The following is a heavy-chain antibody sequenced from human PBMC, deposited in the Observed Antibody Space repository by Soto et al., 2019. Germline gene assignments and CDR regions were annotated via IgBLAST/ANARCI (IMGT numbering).Heavy chain of an antibody. D-gene: IGHD6-13*01. CDR2: IDYSGST. V-gene: IGHV4-39*01. CDR1: GGSISSSSYY. CDR3: ARRPVYSSSWNYTEYYFDY. J-gene: IGHJ4*02. Sequence: SETLSLTCTVSGGSISSSSYYWSWIRQPPGKGLEWIGSIDYSGSTYYNPSLNSRVTISVDTSKNQFSLKLSSVTAADTDVYYCARRPVYSSSWNYTEYYFDYWGPGTLVTVSS.